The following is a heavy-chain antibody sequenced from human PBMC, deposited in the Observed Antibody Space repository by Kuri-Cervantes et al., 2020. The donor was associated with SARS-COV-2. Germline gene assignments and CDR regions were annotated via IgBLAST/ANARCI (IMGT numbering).Heavy chain of an antibody. CDR3: ARATAMAPYYYYYYYMDV. V-gene: IGHV4-59*12. CDR2: IYYSGST. CDR1: GFTFSSYW. J-gene: IGHJ6*03. Sequence: ESLKISCAASGFTFSSYWMSWIRQPPGKGLEWIGYIYYSGSTNYNPSLKSRVTISVDTSKNQFSLKLSSVTAADTAVYYCARATAMAPYYYYYYYMDVWGKGTTVTVSS. D-gene: IGHD5-18*01.